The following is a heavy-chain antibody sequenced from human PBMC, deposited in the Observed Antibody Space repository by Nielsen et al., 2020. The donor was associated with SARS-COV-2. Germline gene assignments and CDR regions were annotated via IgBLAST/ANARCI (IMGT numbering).Heavy chain of an antibody. CDR3: ARASGYESLDY. V-gene: IGHV3-23*01. J-gene: IGHJ4*02. Sequence: GESLKISCAASGFNFSGCWMSWVRQAPGKGLEWVSAISGSGGSTYYADSVKGRFTISRDNAKNSLYLQMNSLRAEDTAVYYCARASGYESLDYWGQGTLVTVSS. D-gene: IGHD5-12*01. CDR2: ISGSGGST. CDR1: GFNFSGCW.